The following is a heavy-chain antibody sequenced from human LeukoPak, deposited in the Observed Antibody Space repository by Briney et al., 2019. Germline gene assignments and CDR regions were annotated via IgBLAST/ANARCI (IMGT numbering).Heavy chain of an antibody. Sequence: SETLSLTCTVSGVSMSAFQWSWVRQSPEKGLEWIGCVNTKGETNYNPSLKSRVITSVDTSKSQFSLRLTSVTAADTAVYYCATSNDAKIAPFDHWGQGALVTISS. CDR1: GVSMSAFQ. V-gene: IGHV4-4*09. J-gene: IGHJ4*02. D-gene: IGHD2-8*01. CDR2: VNTKGET. CDR3: ATSNDAKIAPFDH.